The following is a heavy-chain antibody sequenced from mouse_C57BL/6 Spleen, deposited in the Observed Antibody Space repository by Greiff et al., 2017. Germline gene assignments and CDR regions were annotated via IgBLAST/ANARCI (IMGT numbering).Heavy chain of an antibody. CDR2: IWGVGST. CDR3: ASDVLGWLLPRAMDY. CDR1: GFSLTSYG. J-gene: IGHJ4*01. Sequence: VKLMESGPGLVAPSQSLSITCTVSGFSLTSYGVDWVRQSPGKGLEWLGVIWGVGSTNYNSALKSRLSISKDNSKSQVFLKMNSLQTDDTDMYYCASDVLGWLLPRAMDYWGQGTSVTVSS. D-gene: IGHD2-3*01. V-gene: IGHV2-6*01.